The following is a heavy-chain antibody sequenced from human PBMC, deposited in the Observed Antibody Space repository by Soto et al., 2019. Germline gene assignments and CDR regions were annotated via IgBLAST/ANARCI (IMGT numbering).Heavy chain of an antibody. J-gene: IGHJ4*02. V-gene: IGHV1-69*13. CDR2: IIPIFGTA. CDR3: ASNVEMATGNFDY. CDR1: GGTFSSYA. D-gene: IGHD5-12*01. Sequence: SVKVSCKASGGTFSSYAISWVRQAPGQGLEWMGGIIPIFGTANYAQKFQGRVTITADESTSTAYMELSSLRSEDTAVYYCASNVEMATGNFDYWGQGALVTVSS.